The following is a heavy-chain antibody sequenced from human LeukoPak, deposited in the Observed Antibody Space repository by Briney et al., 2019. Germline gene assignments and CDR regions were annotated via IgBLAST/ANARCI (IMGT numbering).Heavy chain of an antibody. J-gene: IGHJ3*02. CDR2: INPSGGST. CDR3: ALVDIVVVPAASDDQFWGAFDI. V-gene: IGHV1-46*01. CDR1: GYTFTSYY. D-gene: IGHD2-2*03. Sequence: ASVKVSCKASGYTFTSYYMHWVRQAPGQGLEWMGIINPSGGSTSYAQKFQGRVTMTRDTSTSTVYMELSSLRSEDTAVYYCALVDIVVVPAASDDQFWGAFDIWGQGTMVTVSS.